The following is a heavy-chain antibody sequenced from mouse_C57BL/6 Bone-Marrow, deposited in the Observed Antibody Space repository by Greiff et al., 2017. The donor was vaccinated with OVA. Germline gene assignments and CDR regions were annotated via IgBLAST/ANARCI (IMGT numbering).Heavy chain of an antibody. V-gene: IGHV1-81*01. CDR3: ARKGSNYSAWFAY. Sequence: QVQLQQSGAELARPGASVKLSCKASGYTFTSYGISWVKQRTGQGLEWIGEIYPRSGNTYYNEEFKGKATLTADKSSSTAYMELRSLTSEDSAVYFCARKGSNYSAWFAYWGQGTLVTVSA. CDR1: GYTFTSYG. D-gene: IGHD2-5*01. CDR2: IYPRSGNT. J-gene: IGHJ3*01.